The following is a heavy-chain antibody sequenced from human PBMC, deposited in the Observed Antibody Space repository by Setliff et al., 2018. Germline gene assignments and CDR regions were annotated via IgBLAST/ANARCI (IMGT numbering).Heavy chain of an antibody. CDR1: GFTFRKYW. CDR2: INGDGSIT. V-gene: IGHV3-74*01. D-gene: IGHD7-27*01. CDR3: ASIDWGENFYDMDV. Sequence: SGGSLRLSCGASGFTFRKYWMYWVRQVPGKGLVWVARINGDGSITNYADSVKGRFTISRDNARNTLYLQMNSLRGEDTAVYFCASIDWGENFYDMDVWGKGTTVTVSS. J-gene: IGHJ6*03.